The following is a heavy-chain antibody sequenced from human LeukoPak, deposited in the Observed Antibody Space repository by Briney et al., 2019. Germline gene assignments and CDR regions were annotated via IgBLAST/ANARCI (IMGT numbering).Heavy chain of an antibody. Sequence: GESLKISCKGSGYSFTSYWIGWVRQMPGKGLEWMGIIYPGDSDTRYSPSFQGQVTISADKSISTAYLQWSSLKASDTAMYYCARADTIFGVVKGFDYWGQGTLVTVPS. CDR3: ARADTIFGVVKGFDY. CDR2: IYPGDSDT. CDR1: GYSFTSYW. V-gene: IGHV5-51*01. J-gene: IGHJ4*02. D-gene: IGHD3-3*01.